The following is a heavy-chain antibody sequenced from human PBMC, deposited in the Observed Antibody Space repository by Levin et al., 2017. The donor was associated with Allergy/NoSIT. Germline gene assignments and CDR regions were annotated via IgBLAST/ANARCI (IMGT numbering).Heavy chain of an antibody. CDR1: GFTFSSYA. Sequence: QRGESLKISCATSGFTFSSYAMSWVRQAPGKGLEWVSGISGSGGSTYYADSVKGRFTISRDNSKNTLYLQMNSLRAEDTAVYYCAKDTPALSAGPYFDYWGQGTLVTVSS. V-gene: IGHV3-23*01. CDR2: ISGSGGST. J-gene: IGHJ4*02. D-gene: IGHD2-2*01. CDR3: AKDTPALSAGPYFDY.